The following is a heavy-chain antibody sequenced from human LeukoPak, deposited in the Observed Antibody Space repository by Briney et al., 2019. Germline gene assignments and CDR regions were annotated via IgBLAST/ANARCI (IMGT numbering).Heavy chain of an antibody. V-gene: IGHV1-46*01. D-gene: IGHD2-2*02. CDR1: GYTFTSYY. CDR3: ARSRSYCSSTSCYMDYYYYMDV. J-gene: IGHJ6*03. Sequence: ASVKVSCKASGYTFTSYYMHRVRQAPGQGLEWMGIINPSGGSTSYAQKFQGRATMTGDMSTSTVYMELSSLRSEDTAVYYCARSRSYCSSTSCYMDYYYYMDVWGKGTTVTVSS. CDR2: INPSGGST.